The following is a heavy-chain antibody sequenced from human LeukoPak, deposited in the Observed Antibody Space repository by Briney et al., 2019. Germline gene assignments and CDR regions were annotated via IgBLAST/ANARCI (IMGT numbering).Heavy chain of an antibody. D-gene: IGHD4-17*01. J-gene: IGHJ4*02. CDR2: ISSNGGST. CDR3: VKGGHYGDYGGN. V-gene: IGHV3-64D*09. Sequence: PGGSLRLSCSASGFTFSSYAIHWVRQAPGKGLEYVSGISSNGGSTYYADSVKDRFTISRDNSRNTLYLQMSGLSAEDTAVYYCVKGGHYGDYGGNWGQGTLVTVSS. CDR1: GFTFSSYA.